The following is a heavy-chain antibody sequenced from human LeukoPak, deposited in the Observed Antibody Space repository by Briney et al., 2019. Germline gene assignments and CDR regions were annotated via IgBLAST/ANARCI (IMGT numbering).Heavy chain of an antibody. CDR3: AKVGTRVYFDY. V-gene: IGHV3-30*18. Sequence: GGSLRLSCAASGFTFSSYGMHWVRQAPGKGLEWVAVISYDGSNKYYADSVKGRFTISRDNSKNTLYLQMNSLRAEDTAVYYCAKVGTRVYFDYWGQGTLVTVSS. J-gene: IGHJ4*02. D-gene: IGHD1-1*01. CDR1: GFTFSSYG. CDR2: ISYDGSNK.